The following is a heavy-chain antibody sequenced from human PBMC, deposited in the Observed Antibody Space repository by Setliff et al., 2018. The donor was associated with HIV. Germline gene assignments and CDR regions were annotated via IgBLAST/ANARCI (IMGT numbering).Heavy chain of an antibody. V-gene: IGHV3-30*02. CDR3: AKDPGESVKGYQMEV. D-gene: IGHD2-2*01. Sequence: GSLRLSCAASGFSFGDCGMHWVRHTPGKGLDWVAFIRYDGSDKYYADSVKGRFAISRDNSKNRLFLQIYTLTPEDTGVYYCAKDPGESVKGYQMEVWGKGTTVTVSS. J-gene: IGHJ6*04. CDR1: GFSFGDCG. CDR2: IRYDGSDK.